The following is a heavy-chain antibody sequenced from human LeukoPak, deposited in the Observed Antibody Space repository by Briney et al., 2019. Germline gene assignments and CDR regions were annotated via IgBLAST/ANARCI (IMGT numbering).Heavy chain of an antibody. CDR2: IIPILGIA. CDR3: ASLAVTGRGGY. D-gene: IGHD6-19*01. J-gene: IGHJ4*02. CDR1: GGTFSSYA. V-gene: IGHV1-69*04. Sequence: SVKVSCKASGGTFSSYAISWVRQAPGQGLEWMGRIIPILGIANYAQKFQGRVTITADKSTSTAYMELSSLRSEDAAVYYCASLAVTGRGGYWGQGTLVTVSS.